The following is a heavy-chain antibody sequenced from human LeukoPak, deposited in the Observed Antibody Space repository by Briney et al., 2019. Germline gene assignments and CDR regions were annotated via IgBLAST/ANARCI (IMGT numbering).Heavy chain of an antibody. CDR3: ASDRDYYDSSGSLFDY. Sequence: GGSLRVSCAASGFTVSRYWMSWVRQAPGKGLEWVGNINQDGSEKYYVDSVKGRCTISRDNGKNALYLQMNRLRAEDTAVYYCASDRDYYDSSGSLFDYWGQGTLVTVSS. J-gene: IGHJ4*02. CDR1: GFTVSRYW. CDR2: INQDGSEK. V-gene: IGHV3-7*01. D-gene: IGHD3-22*01.